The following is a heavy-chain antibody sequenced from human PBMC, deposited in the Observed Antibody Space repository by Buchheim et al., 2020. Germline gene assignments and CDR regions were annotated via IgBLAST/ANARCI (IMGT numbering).Heavy chain of an antibody. CDR2: ISSSSSTI. CDR1: GFTFSSYS. J-gene: IGHJ6*02. V-gene: IGHV3-48*04. Sequence: EVQLVESGGGLVQPGGSLRLSCAASGFTFSSYSMSWVRQAPGKGLEWVSYISSSSSTIYYADSVKGRFTISRDNAKNSLYLQMNSLRAEDTAVYYCARELQSSSFFDYYYGMDVWGQGTT. CDR3: ARELQSSSFFDYYYGMDV. D-gene: IGHD6-6*01.